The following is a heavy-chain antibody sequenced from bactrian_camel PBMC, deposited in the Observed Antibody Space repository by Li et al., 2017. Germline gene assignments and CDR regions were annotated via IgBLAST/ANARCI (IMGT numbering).Heavy chain of an antibody. CDR1: GFDVRNEC. CDR2: ILTGDGST. Sequence: DVQLVESGGGSVQAGGSLNLTCVISGFDVRNECLGWFRQAPGKEREGIAAILTGDGSTDYADSLKGRVTISQDDDKNTLYLQMNKLKPEDTAMYYCAADEVCYSGSWRAIHWGQGTQVTVS. V-gene: IGHV3S31*01. D-gene: IGHD1*01. CDR3: AADEVCYSGSWRAIH. J-gene: IGHJ4*01.